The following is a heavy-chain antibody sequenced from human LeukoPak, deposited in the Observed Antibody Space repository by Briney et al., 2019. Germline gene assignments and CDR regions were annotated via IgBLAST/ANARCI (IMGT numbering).Heavy chain of an antibody. D-gene: IGHD2-21*01. CDR3: ARVPDFIARPCDS. CDR1: GGSFSGNY. CDR2: SSPTGDIT. J-gene: IGHJ4*02. Sequence: SETLSLTCAVYGGSFSGNYWTLIRQTPGRGLEWIGESSPTGDITGYNPSLRGRATISVDSSKNQFSLKLTSVTAADTGVYYCARVPDFIARPCDSWGPGTLVTVSS. V-gene: IGHV4-34*01.